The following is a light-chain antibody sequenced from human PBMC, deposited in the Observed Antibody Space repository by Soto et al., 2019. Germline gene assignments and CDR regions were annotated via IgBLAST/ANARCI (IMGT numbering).Light chain of an antibody. J-gene: IGKJ5*01. CDR1: QSVSSSY. V-gene: IGKV3-20*01. CDR2: GAS. Sequence: EIVLTQSPGTLSSSPGERYTLSCRASQSVSSSYLAWYQQKPGQAPRXXIYGASSRATGIPDRFSGSVSGTDFTLNISRLEPEDGAVYYCQQYGSSPNTFGRGTRLEIK. CDR3: QQYGSSPNT.